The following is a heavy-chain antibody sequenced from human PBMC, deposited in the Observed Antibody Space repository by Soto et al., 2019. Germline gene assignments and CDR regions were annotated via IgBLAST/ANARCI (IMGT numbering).Heavy chain of an antibody. D-gene: IGHD4-4*01. CDR2: ISGSATTT. J-gene: IGHJ4*02. V-gene: IGHV3-23*01. CDR3: AKEDHAGKVVTTFDS. Sequence: GGSLRLSCTVSGSTFNNYAMSWVRQAPGRGLEWVAAISGSATTTFYIGSVKGRFTISRDNSENTLYLHMNNLRSEDTAISYWAKEDHAGKVVTTFDSWGQGTLVTVSS. CDR1: GSTFNNYA.